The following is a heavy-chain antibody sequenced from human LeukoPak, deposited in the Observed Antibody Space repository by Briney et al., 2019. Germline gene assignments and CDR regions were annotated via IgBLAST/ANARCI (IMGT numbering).Heavy chain of an antibody. CDR2: ISSSSSYI. D-gene: IGHD6-6*01. CDR1: GFTFSSYA. J-gene: IGHJ4*02. Sequence: PGGSLRLSCAASGFTFSSYAMSWVRQAPGKGLEWVSSISSSSSYIYYADSVKGRFTISRDNAKNSLYLQMNSLRAEDTAVYYCARIKGIAARQPFDYWGQGTLVTVSS. V-gene: IGHV3-21*01. CDR3: ARIKGIAARQPFDY.